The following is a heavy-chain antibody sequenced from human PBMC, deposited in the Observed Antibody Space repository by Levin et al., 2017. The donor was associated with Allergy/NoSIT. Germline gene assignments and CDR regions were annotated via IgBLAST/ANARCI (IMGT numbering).Heavy chain of an antibody. Sequence: GESLKISCKTSGFSFTNYWIGWVRQMPGKGLEWVGIIYPGHSGTRYGPSFQGQVTISADKSIDTTYLQWNSLKVSDTAMYYCAKGTAPVDNPAFDYWGQGTPLIVSS. J-gene: IGHJ4*02. CDR1: GFSFTNYW. CDR2: IYPGHSGT. CDR3: AKGTAPVDNPAFDY. V-gene: IGHV5-51*01. D-gene: IGHD1-14*01.